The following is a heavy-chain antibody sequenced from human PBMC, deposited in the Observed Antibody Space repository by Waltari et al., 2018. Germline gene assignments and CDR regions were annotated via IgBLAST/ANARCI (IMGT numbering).Heavy chain of an antibody. D-gene: IGHD5-12*01. Sequence: QVQLVQSGAEVKKPGSSVKVSCKASGGTFSSYAISWVRQAPGQGLEWMGGIIPIFGTANYAQKFQGRVTITTDESTSTAYMELSSLRSEDTAVYYCARGSANIVATISYYYYGMDVWGQGTTVTVSS. CDR3: ARGSANIVATISYYYYGMDV. V-gene: IGHV1-69*05. CDR2: IIPIFGTA. CDR1: GGTFSSYA. J-gene: IGHJ6*02.